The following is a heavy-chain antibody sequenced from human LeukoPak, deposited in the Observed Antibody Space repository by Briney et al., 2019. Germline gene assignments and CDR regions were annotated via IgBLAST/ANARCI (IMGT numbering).Heavy chain of an antibody. V-gene: IGHV4-61*02. CDR1: GGSISSGSYY. J-gene: IGHJ5*02. CDR2: IYTSGST. Sequence: PSQTLSLTCTVSGGSISSGSYYWSWIRQPAGKGLEWIGRIYTSGSTNYNPSLKSRVTISVDTSKNQFSLKLSSVTAADTAVYYCARGGSSWYSDRFDPWGQGTLVTVSS. D-gene: IGHD6-13*01. CDR3: ARGGSSWYSDRFDP.